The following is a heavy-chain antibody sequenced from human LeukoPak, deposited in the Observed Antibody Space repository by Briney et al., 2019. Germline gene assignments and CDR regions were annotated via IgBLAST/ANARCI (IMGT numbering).Heavy chain of an antibody. Sequence: GGSLRLSCAASGFTFSSYSMNWVRQAPGKGLEWVSSISSSSSYIYYADSVKGRFTISRDNAKNSLYLQMNSLRAEDAAVYYCARDQVNDYGDDTEFDYWGQGTLVTVS. CDR2: ISSSSSYI. V-gene: IGHV3-21*01. CDR1: GFTFSSYS. D-gene: IGHD4-17*01. CDR3: ARDQVNDYGDDTEFDY. J-gene: IGHJ4*02.